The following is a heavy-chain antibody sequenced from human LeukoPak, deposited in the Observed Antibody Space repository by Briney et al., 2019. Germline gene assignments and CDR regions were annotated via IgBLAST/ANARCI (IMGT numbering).Heavy chain of an antibody. Sequence: GGSMRLSCAASGFTFSSYAMSWVRQAPGKGLEWVSAIGGSGGSTYYADSVKGRFTISRDNSKNTLYLQMNSLRAEDTAVYYCAKANIAVAGTSSGGGYWGQGTLVTVSS. CDR3: AKANIAVAGTSSGGGY. V-gene: IGHV3-23*01. D-gene: IGHD6-19*01. CDR2: IGGSGGST. CDR1: GFTFSSYA. J-gene: IGHJ4*02.